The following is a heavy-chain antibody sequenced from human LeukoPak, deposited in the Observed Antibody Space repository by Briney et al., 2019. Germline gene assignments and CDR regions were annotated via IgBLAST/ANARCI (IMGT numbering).Heavy chain of an antibody. V-gene: IGHV1-46*01. Sequence: GASVKISCKASGYTFTSYYMHWVRQAPGQGLEWMGIINPSGGSTSYAQKFQGRVTMTRDTSTSTVYMELSSLRSEDTAVYYCARPYYDDAFDIWGQGTMVTVSS. CDR3: ARPYYDDAFDI. CDR1: GYTFTSYY. D-gene: IGHD3-3*01. J-gene: IGHJ3*02. CDR2: INPSGGST.